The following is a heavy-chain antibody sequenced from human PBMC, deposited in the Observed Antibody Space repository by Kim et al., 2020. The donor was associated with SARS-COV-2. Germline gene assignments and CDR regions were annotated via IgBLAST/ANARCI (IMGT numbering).Heavy chain of an antibody. Sequence: GGSLRLSCAASGFTLNSYGMNWVRQAPGKGLEWVSSISSSSSYIYYADSVKGRFTVSRDNAKKSLYLQMNSLRAEDTALYYCARDLGGNGDYWGQGTLGT. CDR2: ISSSSSYI. D-gene: IGHD3-16*01. CDR3: ARDLGGNGDY. CDR1: GFTLNSYG. V-gene: IGHV3-21*01. J-gene: IGHJ4*02.